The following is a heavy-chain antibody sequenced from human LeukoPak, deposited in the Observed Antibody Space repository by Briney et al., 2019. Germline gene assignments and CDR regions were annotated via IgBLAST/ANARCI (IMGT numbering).Heavy chain of an antibody. CDR3: ARGVAGSYSDY. CDR2: MYFSGTT. V-gene: IGHV4-39*01. Sequence: PSETLSLTCTVSGGSISSGNYYWVWIRQPPGKGRVWIGNMYFSGTTYYNPSLRSRFTISVDTSKNQFSLKLSSVTAADTAVYYCARGVAGSYSDYWGQETLVTVSS. J-gene: IGHJ4*02. D-gene: IGHD6-19*01. CDR1: GGSISSGNYY.